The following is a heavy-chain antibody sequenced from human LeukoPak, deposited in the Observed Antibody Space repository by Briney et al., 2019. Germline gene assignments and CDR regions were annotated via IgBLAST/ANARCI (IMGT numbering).Heavy chain of an antibody. CDR2: ISSNGGST. Sequence: GGSLRLSCSASGFTFSSYAMHWVRQAPGKGLEYVSAISSNGGSTYYADSMKGRFTISRDNSKNTLYLQMSSLRAEDTAVYYCVKGLGYCSGGSCYTATDYWGQGTLVTVSS. CDR3: VKGLGYCSGGSCYTATDY. V-gene: IGHV3-64D*06. CDR1: GFTFSSYA. D-gene: IGHD2-15*01. J-gene: IGHJ4*02.